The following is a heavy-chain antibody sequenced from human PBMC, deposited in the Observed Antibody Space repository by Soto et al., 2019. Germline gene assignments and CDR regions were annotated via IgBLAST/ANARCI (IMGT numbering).Heavy chain of an antibody. CDR2: INHSGST. CDR3: ARDSGSGSYRSAYYWFDP. CDR1: GGSFSGYY. D-gene: IGHD3-10*01. V-gene: IGHV4-34*01. J-gene: IGHJ5*02. Sequence: QVQLQQWGAGLLKPSETLSLTCAVYGGSFSGYYWSWIRQPPGKGLGWIGEINHSGSTNYNPSLKSRVTISVDTSNNQFSLKLSSVTAADTAVYYCARDSGSGSYRSAYYWFDPWGQGTLVTVSS.